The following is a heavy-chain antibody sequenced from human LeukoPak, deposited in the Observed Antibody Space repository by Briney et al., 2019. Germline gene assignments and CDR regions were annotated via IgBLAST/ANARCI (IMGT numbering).Heavy chain of an antibody. CDR3: RRHKEGYSYVDY. D-gene: IGHD5-18*01. CDR1: GYSFTSYW. V-gene: IGHV5-51*01. J-gene: IGHJ4*02. Sequence: PGESLTISCKGSGYSFTSYWIGWVRQMPGKGLEWMGIIYPGDSDTRYSPSFQGQVTISADKTISTAYLQRSSMKDYTTAMYYSRRHKEGYSYVDYWGQGTLIAVSS. CDR2: IYPGDSDT.